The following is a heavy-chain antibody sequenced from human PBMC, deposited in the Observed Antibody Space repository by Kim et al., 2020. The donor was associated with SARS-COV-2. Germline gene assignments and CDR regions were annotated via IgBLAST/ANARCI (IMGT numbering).Heavy chain of an antibody. D-gene: IGHD2-2*01. V-gene: IGHV4-39*01. CDR2: IYYSGST. J-gene: IGHJ5*02. CDR1: GGSISSSSYY. CDR3: ARGRCSSTSCYVNWFDP. Sequence: SETLSLTCTVSGGSISSSSYYWGWIRQPPGKGLEWIGSIYYSGSTYYNPSLKSRVTISVDTSKNQFSLKLSSVTAADTAVYYCARGRCSSTSCYVNWFDPWGQGTLVTVSS.